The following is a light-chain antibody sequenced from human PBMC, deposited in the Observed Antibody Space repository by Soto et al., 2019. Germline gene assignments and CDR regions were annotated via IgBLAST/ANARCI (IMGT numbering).Light chain of an antibody. V-gene: IGLV2-14*01. Sequence: QSAVTQPSSVSGSPGPSITISCTGTLSDVGGHNYVSWYQQYPGKAPKLIIFEVNNRPSGVSNRFSGSKSGNTASLTVSGLQPEDEADYYCSSYTNNKRLFGGGTQLTVL. J-gene: IGLJ3*02. CDR1: LSDVGGHNY. CDR3: SSYTNNKRL. CDR2: EVN.